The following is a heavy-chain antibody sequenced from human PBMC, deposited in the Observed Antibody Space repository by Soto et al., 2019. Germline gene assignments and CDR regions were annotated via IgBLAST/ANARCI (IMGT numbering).Heavy chain of an antibody. CDR2: IIPIFGTA. J-gene: IGHJ6*02. CDR1: GGTFSSYG. Sequence: GASVKVSCKASGGTFSSYGISWVRQAPGQGLEWMGGIIPIFGTANYAQKFQGRVTITADESTSTAYMELSSLRSEDTAVYYCARALVTIFGVVPYYYYGMDGWGQGTTVTVSS. D-gene: IGHD3-3*01. V-gene: IGHV1-69*13. CDR3: ARALVTIFGVVPYYYYGMDG.